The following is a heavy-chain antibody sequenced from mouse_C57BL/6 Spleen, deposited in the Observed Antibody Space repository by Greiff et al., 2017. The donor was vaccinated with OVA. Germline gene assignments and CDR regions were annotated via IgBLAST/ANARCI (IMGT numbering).Heavy chain of an antibody. CDR2: IDPSDSET. CDR1: GYTFTSYW. CDR3: ASYDYDSQSWFAY. J-gene: IGHJ3*01. V-gene: IGHV1-52*01. D-gene: IGHD2-4*01. Sequence: QVQLQQPGAELVRPGSSVKLSCKASGYTFTSYWMHWVKQRPIQGLEWIGNIDPSDSETHYNQKFKDKATLTVDKSSSTAYMQRSSLTSEDSAVYYGASYDYDSQSWFAYWGQGTLVTVSA.